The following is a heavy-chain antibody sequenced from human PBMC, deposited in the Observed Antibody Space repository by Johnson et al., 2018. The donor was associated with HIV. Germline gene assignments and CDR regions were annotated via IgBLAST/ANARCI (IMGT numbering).Heavy chain of an antibody. J-gene: IGHJ3*02. D-gene: IGHD3/OR15-3a*01. CDR2: ISSSGSTI. CDR1: GFSFSDYY. Sequence: QVQLVESGGGLVQPGGSLRLSCAASGFSFSDYYMNWIRQAPGKGLEWVSQISSSGSTIYYADSVQGRFTISRDNAKTTLYLQMNSLRAEDTAVYYCARVFYAIFGLGDAFDIWGQGTMVTVSS. V-gene: IGHV3-11*04. CDR3: ARVFYAIFGLGDAFDI.